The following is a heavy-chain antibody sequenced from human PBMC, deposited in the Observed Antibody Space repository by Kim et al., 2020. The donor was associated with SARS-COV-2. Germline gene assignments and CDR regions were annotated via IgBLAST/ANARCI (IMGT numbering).Heavy chain of an antibody. CDR2: ST. D-gene: IGHD3-3*02. CDR3: AKVIFRVPDY. Sequence: STYSAASVKVRFTISRANAKNTLYLQMNSLRAEDTAVYYCAKVIFRVPDYWGQGTLVTVSS. J-gene: IGHJ4*02. V-gene: IGHV3-23*01.